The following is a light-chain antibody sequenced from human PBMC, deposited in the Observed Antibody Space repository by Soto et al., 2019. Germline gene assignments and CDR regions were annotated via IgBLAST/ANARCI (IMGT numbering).Light chain of an antibody. Sequence: DIQMTQSPSTLSASVGDRVTITCRASQSISYYLAWYQKKPGKAPKVLIWNASSLQRGVPSRFGGSGSGTEFTLTISSLLPDDFATYYCQQYNRFSTWTFGQGTKVEIK. CDR3: QQYNRFSTWT. V-gene: IGKV1-5*01. CDR1: QSISYY. J-gene: IGKJ1*01. CDR2: NAS.